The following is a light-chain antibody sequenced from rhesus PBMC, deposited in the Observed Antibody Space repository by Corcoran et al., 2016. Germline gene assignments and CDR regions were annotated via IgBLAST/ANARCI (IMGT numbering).Light chain of an antibody. CDR2: YGT. Sequence: DIQMTQSPSSVSASVGDRVTITCRASQGITSYLAWYQQKPGKALKLLIYYGTTLPRGVPTRFRGSGVGTEFNLPISSLQPEDFATYYCQQYNTLPWTFGQGTKVEIK. CDR3: QQYNTLPWT. V-gene: IGKV1-25*01. J-gene: IGKJ1*01. CDR1: QGITSY.